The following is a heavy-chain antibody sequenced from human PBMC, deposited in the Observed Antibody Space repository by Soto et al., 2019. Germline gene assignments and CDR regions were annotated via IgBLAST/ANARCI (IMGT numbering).Heavy chain of an antibody. V-gene: IGHV1-69*13. Sequence: XVKVSCKASGSTFSTYAISWVRQAPGQAVRGVGGINXILGKXNYAKKYQGRXXIRAEESXXXAYMELSSLRSGETAVYYWARDQDGSGSYWTHWGQGTLVTVSS. CDR3: ARDQDGSGSYWTH. CDR1: GSTFSTYA. J-gene: IGHJ4*02. CDR2: INXILGKX. D-gene: IGHD3-10*01.